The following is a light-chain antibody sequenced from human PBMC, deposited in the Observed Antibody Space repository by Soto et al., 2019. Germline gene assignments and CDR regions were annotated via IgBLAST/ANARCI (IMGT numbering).Light chain of an antibody. CDR3: QHYGSSPWT. J-gene: IGKJ1*01. Sequence: IVLTQSPGTLSFSPGERATLSCRASQSVSSSYLAWYQQKPGQAPRPLIYGASSRAIGIPDRFSGSGSGTDFTLTISRLEHEDFAVYYCQHYGSSPWTFGQGTKVDIK. CDR1: QSVSSSY. CDR2: GAS. V-gene: IGKV3-20*01.